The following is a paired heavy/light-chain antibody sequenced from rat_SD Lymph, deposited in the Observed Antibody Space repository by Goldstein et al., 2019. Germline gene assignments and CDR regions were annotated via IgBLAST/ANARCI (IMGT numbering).Heavy chain of an antibody. Sequence: EVQLVESGGGLVQPGRSLKLSCAASGFTFSDYNMAWVRQAPKKGLEWVATIIYDGSRTYYRDSVKGRFTISRDNAKSTLYLQMDSLRSEDTATYYCATHWEPYFDYWGQGVMVTVSS. J-gene: IGHJ2*01. CDR1: GFTFSDYN. D-gene: IGHD5-1*01. CDR3: ATHWEPYFDY. V-gene: IGHV5S10*01. CDR2: IIYDGSRT.
Light chain of an antibody. V-gene: IGKV8S5*01. Sequence: DIVMTQSPSSLAVSAGETVTINCKSSQSLLYSGNQKNYLAWYQQKPGQSPKLLIYWASTRQSGVPDRFIGSGSGTDFTLTISSVQAEDLAIYYCQQYYDTPWTFGGGTKLELK. CDR1: QSLLYSGNQKNY. CDR3: QQYYDTPWT. J-gene: IGKJ1*01. CDR2: WAS.